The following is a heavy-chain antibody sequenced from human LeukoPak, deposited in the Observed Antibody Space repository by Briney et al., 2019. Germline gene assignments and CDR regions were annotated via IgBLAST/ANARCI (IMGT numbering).Heavy chain of an antibody. D-gene: IGHD3-16*01. CDR2: ISHSGST. CDR3: ASFRWGIGFEY. J-gene: IGHJ4*02. Sequence: PSETLSLTCDVYGGSFSGYYWSFIRQTSGKGLEWIGEISHSGSTNYHRSLKSRLTISVDTSKNQFSLKLNSVTAADTAVYYCASFRWGIGFEYWGQGTLVTVSS. CDR1: GGSFSGYY. V-gene: IGHV4-34*01.